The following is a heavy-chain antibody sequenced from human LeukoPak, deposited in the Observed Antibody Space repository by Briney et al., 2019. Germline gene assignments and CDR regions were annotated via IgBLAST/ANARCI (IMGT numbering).Heavy chain of an antibody. J-gene: IGHJ4*02. D-gene: IGHD6-19*01. CDR2: INTDNANT. V-gene: IGHV3-23*01. CDR3: AKRTSGTSGWFDF. CDR1: GFTFSSYS. Sequence: GGSLRLSCIASGFTFSSYSMSWVRQAPGKRLEWVSLINTDNANTYYGDSVKGRFTISRDDSKNTLYLQTNSLRAEDTAVYYCAKRTSGTSGWFDFWGQGTLVTVSS.